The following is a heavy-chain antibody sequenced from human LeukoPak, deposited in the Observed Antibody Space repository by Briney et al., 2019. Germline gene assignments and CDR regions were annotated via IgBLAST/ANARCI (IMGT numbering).Heavy chain of an antibody. CDR1: GGSISSYY. V-gene: IGHV4-59*01. CDR2: IYYSGST. Sequence: SESLSLTCTVSGGSISSYYWSWIRQPPGKGLEWIGYIYYSGSTNYNPSLKSRVTISVDTSKNQFSLKLSSVTAADTAVYYCARGYSYYAFDIWGQGTMVTVSS. CDR3: ARGYSYYAFDI. D-gene: IGHD5-18*01. J-gene: IGHJ3*02.